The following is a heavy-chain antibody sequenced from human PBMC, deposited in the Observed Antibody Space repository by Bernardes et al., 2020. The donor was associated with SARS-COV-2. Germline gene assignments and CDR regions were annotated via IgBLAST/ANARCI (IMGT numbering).Heavy chain of an antibody. D-gene: IGHD1-1*01. Sequence: ASVKVSCKASGYPFTSYGISWVRQAPGPGLEWMGWISVYNGDTNYAQKFQGRVTMTTDTSTDTAYMELRSLRSDDTAIYYCVRRTTVTVTNYYYHGMDVWGQGTTVTVSS. V-gene: IGHV1-18*01. CDR3: VRRTTVTVTNYYYHGMDV. CDR2: ISVYNGDT. CDR1: GYPFTSYG. J-gene: IGHJ6*02.